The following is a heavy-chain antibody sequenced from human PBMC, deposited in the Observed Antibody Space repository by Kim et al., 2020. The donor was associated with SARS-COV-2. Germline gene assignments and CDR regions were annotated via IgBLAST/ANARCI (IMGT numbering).Heavy chain of an antibody. J-gene: IGHJ6*02. V-gene: IGHV3-9*01. D-gene: IGHD6-13*01. CDR2: ISWNSGSI. Sequence: SLRLSCAASGFTFDDYAMHWVRQAPGKGLEWVSGISWNSGSIGYADSVKGRFTISRDNAKNSLYLQMNSLRAEDTALYYCAKDGIAAAGIYSYGMDVWGQGTTVTVSS. CDR3: AKDGIAAAGIYSYGMDV. CDR1: GFTFDDYA.